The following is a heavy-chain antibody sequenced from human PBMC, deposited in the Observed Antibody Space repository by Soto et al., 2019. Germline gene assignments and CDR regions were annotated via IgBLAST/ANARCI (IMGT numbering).Heavy chain of an antibody. D-gene: IGHD6-13*01. CDR2: ISSGGEYV. V-gene: IGHV3-21*01. CDR1: GLTFSTYG. CDR3: PTDGAAGPAIGV. Sequence: EVQLVESGGGLVKPGGSLRLSCAASGLTFSTYGMNWVRQAPGKGLEWVSSISSGGEYVGYADSVKGRLTISRDNAKNSLYLQLDSLTVEYTSLYYCPTDGAAGPAIGVWGPGTTVTVSS. J-gene: IGHJ6*02.